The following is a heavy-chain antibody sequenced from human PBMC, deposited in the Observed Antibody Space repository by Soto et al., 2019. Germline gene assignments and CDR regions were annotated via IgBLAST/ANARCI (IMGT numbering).Heavy chain of an antibody. CDR2: IFYSGST. V-gene: IGHV4-61*08. CDR3: AKDSGYNYGYFRWFDP. J-gene: IGHJ5*02. CDR1: GGSISSGGYY. D-gene: IGHD5-18*01. Sequence: SETLSLTCTVSGGSISSGGYYWSWIRQHPGKGLEWIGHIFYSGSTNYNPALKSRVTISVDTSKSQFSLKLSSVTAADTAVYYCAKDSGYNYGYFRWFDPWGQGTLVT.